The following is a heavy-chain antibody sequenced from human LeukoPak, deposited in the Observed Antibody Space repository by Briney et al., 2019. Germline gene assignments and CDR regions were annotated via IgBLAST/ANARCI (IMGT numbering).Heavy chain of an antibody. CDR2: IYYSGST. V-gene: IGHV4-59*04. CDR1: GGSISSYY. J-gene: IGHJ4*02. D-gene: IGHD4-11*01. Sequence: SETLSLTCAVTGGSISSYYWSWIRQPPGKGLEWIGYIYYSGSTYYNPSLKSRVTISVDTSKNQFSLKLSSVTAADTAVYYCARLADLTVADYWGQGTLVTVSS. CDR3: ARLADLTVADY.